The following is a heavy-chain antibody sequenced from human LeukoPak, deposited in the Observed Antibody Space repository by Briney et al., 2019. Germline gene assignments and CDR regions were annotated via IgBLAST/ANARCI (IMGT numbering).Heavy chain of an antibody. CDR3: ARLGLAVAGSYYYYYMDV. V-gene: IGHV3-48*01. Sequence: PGGSLRLSCAASGFTFSSYSMNWVRQAPGNGLEWVSYISSSSSTIYYADSVKGRFTISRDNAKNSLYLQMNSLRAEDTAVYYCARLGLAVAGSYYYYYMDVWGKGTTVTVSS. D-gene: IGHD6-19*01. J-gene: IGHJ6*03. CDR1: GFTFSSYS. CDR2: ISSSSSTI.